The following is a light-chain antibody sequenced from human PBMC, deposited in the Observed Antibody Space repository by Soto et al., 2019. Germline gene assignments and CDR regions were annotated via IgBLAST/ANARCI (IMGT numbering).Light chain of an antibody. CDR3: HQRSNWPPWT. V-gene: IGKV1-5*01. CDR2: DAS. CDR1: QTISSW. J-gene: IGKJ1*01. Sequence: DIQMTQSPSTLSGSVGDRVTITCRASQTISSWLAWYQQKPGKAPKLLIYDASNRATGIPARFSGSGSGTDFTLTISRLEPEDFAVYYCHQRSNWPPWTFGQGTKVDIK.